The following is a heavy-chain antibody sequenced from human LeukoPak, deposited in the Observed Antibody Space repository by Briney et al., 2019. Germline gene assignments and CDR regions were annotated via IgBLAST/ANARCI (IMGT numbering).Heavy chain of an antibody. V-gene: IGHV3-30*02. CDR2: TRFVGKNK. CDR1: GFTFSRYG. CDR3: ARVSRDGYNWGAFDI. J-gene: IGHJ3*02. Sequence: GGSLRLSCAASGFTFSRYGMHWVRQAPGKGLEWVSFTRFVGKNKYYADSVKGRFTISKDSSKNTLDLQMNSLRTEDTAVYYCARVSRDGYNWGAFDIWGQGTMVTVSS. D-gene: IGHD5-24*01.